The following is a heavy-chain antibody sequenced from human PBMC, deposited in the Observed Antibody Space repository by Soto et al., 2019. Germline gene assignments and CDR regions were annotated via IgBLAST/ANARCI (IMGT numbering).Heavy chain of an antibody. CDR3: ARMCGGDCYSSPAGYYYYYGMDV. Sequence: GESLKISCKGSGYSFTSYWIGWVRQMPGKGLERMGIIYPGDSDTRYSPSFQGQVTISADKSISTAYLQWSSLKASDTAMYYCARMCGGDCYSSPAGYYYYYGMDVWGQGTTVTVSS. J-gene: IGHJ6*02. CDR2: IYPGDSDT. D-gene: IGHD2-21*02. CDR1: GYSFTSYW. V-gene: IGHV5-51*01.